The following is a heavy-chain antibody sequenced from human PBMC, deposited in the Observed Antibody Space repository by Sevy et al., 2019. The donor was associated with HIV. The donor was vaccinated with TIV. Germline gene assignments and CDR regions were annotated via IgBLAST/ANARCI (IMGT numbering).Heavy chain of an antibody. J-gene: IGHJ3*02. CDR2: IWYDGSNK. CDR3: ARSKTYYFGSGSYYSDAFDI. Sequence: GGSLRLSCAASGFTFSSYGMHWVRQAPGKGLEWVAVIWYDGSNKYYADSVKGRFTISRDNSKNTLYLQMNSLRAEDMDVHYSARSKTYYFGSGSYYSDAFDIWGQGTMVTVSS. V-gene: IGHV3-33*01. D-gene: IGHD3-10*01. CDR1: GFTFSSYG.